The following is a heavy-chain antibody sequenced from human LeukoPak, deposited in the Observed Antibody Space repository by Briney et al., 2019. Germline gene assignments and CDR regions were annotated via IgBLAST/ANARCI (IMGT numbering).Heavy chain of an antibody. V-gene: IGHV1-18*01. J-gene: IGHJ4*02. D-gene: IGHD2-2*01. CDR1: GYTFTSYG. CDR3: ARDGGYCSSTSCYQVY. CDR2: ISAYNGNT. Sequence: ASVKVSCKASGYTFTSYGISWARQAPGQGLEWMGWISAYNGNTNYAQKLQGRVTMTTDTSTSTAYMELRSLRSDDTAVYYCARDGGYCSSTSCYQVYWGQGTLVTVSS.